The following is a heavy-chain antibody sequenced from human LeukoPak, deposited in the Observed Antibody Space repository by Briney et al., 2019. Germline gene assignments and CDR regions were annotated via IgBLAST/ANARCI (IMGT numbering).Heavy chain of an antibody. Sequence: ASETLSLTCAVYGGSFSGYYWSWIRQPPGKGLEWIGEINHSGSTNYNPSLKSRVTISVDTSKNQFSLKLSSVPAADTAVYYCARGRYDFWSGYYRPFDYWGQGTLVTVSS. CDR2: INHSGST. D-gene: IGHD3-3*01. J-gene: IGHJ4*02. V-gene: IGHV4-34*01. CDR3: ARGRYDFWSGYYRPFDY. CDR1: GGSFSGYY.